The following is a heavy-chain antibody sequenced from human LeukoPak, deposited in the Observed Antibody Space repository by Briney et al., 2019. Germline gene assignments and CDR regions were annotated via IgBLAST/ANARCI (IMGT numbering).Heavy chain of an antibody. Sequence: GASVKVSCKASGYTFTSYYMHWVRQAPGQGLEWMGIINPSGGSTSYAQKFQGRVTMTRDTSTSTVYMELSSLRSEDTAVYYCARAYCSGGSCYWFDPWGQGTLVTVSS. D-gene: IGHD2-15*01. CDR1: GYTFTSYY. J-gene: IGHJ5*02. V-gene: IGHV1-46*01. CDR3: ARAYCSGGSCYWFDP. CDR2: INPSGGST.